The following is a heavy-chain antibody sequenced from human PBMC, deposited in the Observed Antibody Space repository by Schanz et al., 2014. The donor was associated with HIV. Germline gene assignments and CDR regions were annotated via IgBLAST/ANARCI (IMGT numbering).Heavy chain of an antibody. CDR1: GFTFSSYG. CDR3: ARDKGDNWAGYYYYYGMDV. Sequence: QVQLVESGGGVVQPGRSLRLSCAASGFTFSSYGMHWVRQAPGKGLEWEAVIWYDGSNKYYADSVKGRFTISRDNSKNTLYLEMNSLRPEDTAVYYCARDKGDNWAGYYYYYGMDVWGQGTTVTVSS. D-gene: IGHD1-20*01. J-gene: IGHJ6*02. CDR2: IWYDGSNK. V-gene: IGHV3-33*08.